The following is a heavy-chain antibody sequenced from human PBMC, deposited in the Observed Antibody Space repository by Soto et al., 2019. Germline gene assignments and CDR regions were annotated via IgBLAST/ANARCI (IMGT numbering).Heavy chain of an antibody. CDR2: INHSGTT. D-gene: IGHD3-10*01. J-gene: IGHJ5*02. CDR3: ARRTAGGSGTYYNSWFDP. CDR1: GGSFSGYC. V-gene: IGHV4-34*01. Sequence: SETLSLTCAVYGGSFSGYCWSWIRQPPGRGLEWIGEINHSGTTNNNPSLKSRVTISVDTSKNQFSLKVSSVTAADTAVYYCARRTAGGSGTYYNSWFDPWGQGTMVTV.